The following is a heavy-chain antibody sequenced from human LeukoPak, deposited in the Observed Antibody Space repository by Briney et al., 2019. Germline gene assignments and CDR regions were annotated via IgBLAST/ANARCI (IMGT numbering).Heavy chain of an antibody. CDR3: ARYAGDSGFDP. Sequence: PSQTLSLTCTASGDSISSGSYYWSWIRQPAGKGLEWIGRIYTCGSTKYNPSLKSRVTISIDTSKNQFSLKLSSVTAADTAVYYCARYAGDSGFDPWGQGTLVTVSS. V-gene: IGHV4-61*02. CDR2: IYTCGST. J-gene: IGHJ5*02. D-gene: IGHD2-21*02. CDR1: GDSISSGSYY.